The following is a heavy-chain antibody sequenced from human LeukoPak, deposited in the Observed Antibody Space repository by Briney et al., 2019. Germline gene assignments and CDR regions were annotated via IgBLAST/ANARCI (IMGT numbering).Heavy chain of an antibody. Sequence: GGSLRLSCAASGFTFISYTMNWVRQAPGKGLEWASTITDRGDKTFYAASVKGRFTVSRDNSKNTLFLQMNSLRAEDTAVYYCAKVLGFGGDAYGMDVWGLGTTVTVSS. CDR3: AKVLGFGGDAYGMDV. CDR2: ITDRGDKT. CDR1: GFTFISYT. V-gene: IGHV3-23*01. J-gene: IGHJ6*02. D-gene: IGHD3-10*01.